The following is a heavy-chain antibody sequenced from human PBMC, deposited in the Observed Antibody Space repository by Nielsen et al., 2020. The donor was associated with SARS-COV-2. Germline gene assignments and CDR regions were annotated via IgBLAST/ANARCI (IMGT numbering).Heavy chain of an antibody. Sequence: LRLSCTVSGGSISSGDYYWSWIRQPPGKGLEWIGYIYYSGSTYYNPSLKSRVTISVDTSKNQFSLKLSSVTAADTAVYYCARFLGGHFWSLEDAFDIWGQGTMVTVSS. CDR3: ARFLGGHFWSLEDAFDI. CDR2: IYYSGST. J-gene: IGHJ3*02. CDR1: GGSISSGDYY. V-gene: IGHV4-30-4*01. D-gene: IGHD3-3*02.